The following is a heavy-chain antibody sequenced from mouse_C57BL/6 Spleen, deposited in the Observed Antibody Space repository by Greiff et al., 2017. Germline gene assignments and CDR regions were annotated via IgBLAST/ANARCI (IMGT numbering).Heavy chain of an antibody. CDR1: GYTFTDYG. V-gene: IGHV1-74*01. CDR2: ISPSGSAI. CDR3: GFDCGNYDYAMDY. Sequence: VQLLQSGADLVKPGASVKLSCKASGYTFTDYGMHWVHQTPGQGLEWIGWISPSGSAINYTHTFKGRATLTVDKSSSTAYMQLSSLRSEDSAVYYGGFDCGNYDYAMDYWGKGTSVTVSS. D-gene: IGHD2-1*01. J-gene: IGHJ4*01.